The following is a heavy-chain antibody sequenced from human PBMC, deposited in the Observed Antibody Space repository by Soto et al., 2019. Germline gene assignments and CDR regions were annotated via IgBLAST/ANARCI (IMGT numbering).Heavy chain of an antibody. D-gene: IGHD1-26*01. Sequence: PSETLSLTCAVSGGSISSSNWWSWVRQPPGKGLEWIGEIYHSGSTNYNPSLKSRVTISVDKSKNQFSLKLSSVTAADTAVYYCASERRGSYLYYYCYGMDVWGQGTTVT. CDR1: GGSISSSNW. V-gene: IGHV4-4*02. CDR3: ASERRGSYLYYYCYGMDV. J-gene: IGHJ6*02. CDR2: IYHSGST.